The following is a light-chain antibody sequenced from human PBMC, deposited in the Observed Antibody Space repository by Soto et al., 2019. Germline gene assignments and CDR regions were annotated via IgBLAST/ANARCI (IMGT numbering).Light chain of an antibody. J-gene: IGKJ1*01. V-gene: IGKV1-5*01. CDR1: QSISGW. CDR2: DAS. CDR3: QQYNSYSPK. Sequence: DIHMTQSPSSLSASVVDRVTITFRASQSISGWLAWYQQKPGKAPKLLIYDASSLESGVPSRFSGSGSGTEFTLTISSLQPDDFATYYCQQYNSYSPKFGQGTKVDIK.